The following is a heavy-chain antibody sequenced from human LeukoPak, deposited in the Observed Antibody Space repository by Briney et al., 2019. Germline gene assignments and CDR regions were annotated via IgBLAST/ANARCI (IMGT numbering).Heavy chain of an antibody. CDR1: GGSISSSS. V-gene: IGHV3-21*01. CDR3: ATEGQRVYPYYDFWNGFFR. CDR2: IDTDGTYI. J-gene: IGHJ4*02. Sequence: KPSETLSLTCTVSGGSISSSSYYWGWIRQPPGKGLEWISSIDTDGTYIHYADSVRGRFTISRDNAKNSVFLQLTSLTVEDTAVYYCATEGQRVYPYYDFWNGFFRWGQGALVTVSP. D-gene: IGHD3-3*01.